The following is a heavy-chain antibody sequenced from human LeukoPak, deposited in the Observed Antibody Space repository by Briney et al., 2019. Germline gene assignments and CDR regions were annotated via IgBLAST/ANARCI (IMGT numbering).Heavy chain of an antibody. V-gene: IGHV3-23*01. CDR2: TSSSDAGT. D-gene: IGHD6-19*01. Sequence: GGSLRLSCAASGFTFSSHVMTWVRQAPGKGLEWVAATSSSDAGTYHADSVRGRFTISRDNAKNSLYLQMNSLRAEDTAVYYCASQQWLLSDFDYWGQGTLVTVSS. J-gene: IGHJ4*02. CDR1: GFTFSSHV. CDR3: ASQQWLLSDFDY.